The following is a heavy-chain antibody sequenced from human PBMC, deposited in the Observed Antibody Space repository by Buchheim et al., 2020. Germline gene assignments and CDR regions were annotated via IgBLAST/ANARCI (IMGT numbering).Heavy chain of an antibody. J-gene: IGHJ4*02. CDR3: AKGRYYDSSGYQTFDY. V-gene: IGHV3-23*01. CDR1: GFTFSSYA. Sequence: EVQLLESGGGLVQPGGSLRLSCAASGFTFSSYAMSWVRQAPGKGLEWVSAISGSGGSPYYADSVKGRFTIPRDNSKNTLYLQMNSLRAEDTAVYYCAKGRYYDSSGYQTFDYWGQGTL. D-gene: IGHD3-22*01. CDR2: ISGSGGSP.